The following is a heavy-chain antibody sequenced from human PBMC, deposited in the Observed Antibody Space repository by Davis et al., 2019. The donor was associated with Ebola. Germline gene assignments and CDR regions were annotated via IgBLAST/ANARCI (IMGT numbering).Heavy chain of an antibody. D-gene: IGHD1-1*01. CDR1: GGSISSSSYY. Sequence: PSETLSLTCTVSGGSISSSSYYWGWIRQPPGKGLEWIGSIYYSGSTYYNPSLKSRVTISVDTSKNQFSLKLSSVTAADTAVYYCASLLQLGLLWFDPWGQGTLVTVSS. CDR2: IYYSGST. V-gene: IGHV4-39*01. J-gene: IGHJ5*02. CDR3: ASLLQLGLLWFDP.